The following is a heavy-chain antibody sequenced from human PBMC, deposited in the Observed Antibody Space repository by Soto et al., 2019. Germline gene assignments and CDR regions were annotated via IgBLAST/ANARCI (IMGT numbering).Heavy chain of an antibody. Sequence: GESLKISCKGSGYSFTSYWISWVRQMPGKGLEWMGRIDPSDSYTNYSPSFQGHVTISADKSISTAYLQWSSLKASGTAMYYCARHPPVLRFLEWLLQYWGQGTLVTVSS. V-gene: IGHV5-10-1*01. CDR2: IDPSDSYT. D-gene: IGHD3-3*01. J-gene: IGHJ4*02. CDR3: ARHPPVLRFLEWLLQY. CDR1: GYSFTSYW.